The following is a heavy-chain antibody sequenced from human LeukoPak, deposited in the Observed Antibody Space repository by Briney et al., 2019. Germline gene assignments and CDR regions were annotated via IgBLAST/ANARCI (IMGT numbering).Heavy chain of an antibody. CDR1: GFTFSTYW. Sequence: GGSLRLSCAASGFTFSTYWMTWVRQAPGKGLEWVANIKRDGSEKYYVDSVKGRFTISRDNAKSSLYLQMHSLRAEDTAVYYCARETYVDYWGQGTLVTVSS. CDR2: IKRDGSEK. CDR3: ARETYVDY. J-gene: IGHJ4*02. V-gene: IGHV3-7*01.